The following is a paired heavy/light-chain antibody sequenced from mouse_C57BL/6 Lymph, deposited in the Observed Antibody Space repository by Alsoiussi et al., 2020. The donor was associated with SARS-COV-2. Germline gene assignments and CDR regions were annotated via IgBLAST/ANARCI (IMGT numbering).Heavy chain of an antibody. CDR2: IRLKSDNYAT. J-gene: IGHJ2*01. CDR1: GFTFSNYW. CDR3: TILPY. V-gene: IGHV6-3*01. Sequence: EVKLEESGGGLVQPGGSMKLSCVASGFTFSNYWMNWVRQSPEKGLEWVAQIRLKSDNYATHYAESVKGRFTISRDDSKSSVYLQMNNLRAEDTGIYYCTILPYWGQGTTLTVSS.
Light chain of an antibody. Sequence: DIVMTQAAPSVPVTPGESVSISCRSSKSLLHSDGNTDLYWFLLRPGQSPQLLIYRMSNLASGVPDRFSGSGSGTAFTLRISRVEAEDVGVYYCMQHLEYPYTFGGGTKLEIK. V-gene: IGKV2-137*01. CDR3: MQHLEYPYT. CDR1: KSLLHSDGNTD. J-gene: IGKJ2*01. CDR2: RMS.